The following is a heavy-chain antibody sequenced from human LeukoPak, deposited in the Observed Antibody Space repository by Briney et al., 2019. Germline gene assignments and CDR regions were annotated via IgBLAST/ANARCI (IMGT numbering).Heavy chain of an antibody. J-gene: IGHJ6*03. Sequence: PGGSLRLSCAASGFTFSSYGMHWVRQAPGKGLEWVAFIRYDGSNKYYADSVKGRFTISRDNTKNTLYLQMNSLRAEDTAVYYCAKDYQEVWFGELFTYYYMDVWGKGTTVTISS. V-gene: IGHV3-30*02. CDR3: AKDYQEVWFGELFTYYYMDV. CDR2: IRYDGSNK. CDR1: GFTFSSYG. D-gene: IGHD3-10*01.